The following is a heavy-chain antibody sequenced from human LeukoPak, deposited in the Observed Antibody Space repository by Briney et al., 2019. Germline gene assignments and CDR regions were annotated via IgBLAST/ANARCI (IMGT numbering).Heavy chain of an antibody. CDR3: ARGRFPPLPIFGVVNPYYFDY. D-gene: IGHD3-3*01. CDR1: GYTFTSYD. V-gene: IGHV1-8*01. Sequence: ASVKVSCKASGYTFTSYDINWVRQATGQGLEWMGWMNPNSGNTGYAQKFQGRVTMTRNTSISTAYMELSSLRSEDTAVYYCARGRFPPLPIFGVVNPYYFDYWGQGTLVTVSS. J-gene: IGHJ4*02. CDR2: MNPNSGNT.